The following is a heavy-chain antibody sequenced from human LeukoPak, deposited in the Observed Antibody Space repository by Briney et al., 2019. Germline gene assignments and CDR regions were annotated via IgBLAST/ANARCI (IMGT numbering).Heavy chain of an antibody. D-gene: IGHD3-10*01. CDR2: IYYSGST. V-gene: IGHV4-59*01. Sequence: SETLSLTCTVSGGSISSYYWSWIRQPPGKGLEWIGYIYYSGSTNYNPSLKSRVTISVDTSKNQFSLKLSSVTAADTAVYYCARDTPGRWFGELSGFPDAFDIWGQGTMVTVSS. CDR1: GGSISSYY. CDR3: ARDTPGRWFGELSGFPDAFDI. J-gene: IGHJ3*02.